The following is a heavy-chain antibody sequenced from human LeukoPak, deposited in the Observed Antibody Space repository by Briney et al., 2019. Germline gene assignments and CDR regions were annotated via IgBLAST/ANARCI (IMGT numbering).Heavy chain of an antibody. Sequence: SETLSLTCTVSGGSISSYYWSWIRQPPRQGLEWIGYIYNSGSTNYNPSLKSRVTISVDTSKNQFSLKLSSVTAADTAVYYCARGLTGEAGYWGQGTLVTVSS. J-gene: IGHJ4*02. CDR3: ARGLTGEAGY. CDR2: IYNSGST. CDR1: GGSISSYY. V-gene: IGHV4-59*01.